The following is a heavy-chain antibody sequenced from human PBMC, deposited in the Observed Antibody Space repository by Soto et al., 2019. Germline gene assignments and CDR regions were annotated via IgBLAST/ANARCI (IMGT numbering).Heavy chain of an antibody. Sequence: VQLVESGGGVVQPGRSLRLSCAASGFTFSSYAMHWVRQAPGKGLEWVAVISYDGSNKYYADSVKGRFTISRDNSKNTLYLQMNSLRAEDTAVYYCARGDRSRYYKTYYYYGMDVWGQGTTVTVSS. CDR2: ISYDGSNK. D-gene: IGHD3-10*01. J-gene: IGHJ6*02. CDR3: ARGDRSRYYKTYYYYGMDV. CDR1: GFTFSSYA. V-gene: IGHV3-30-3*01.